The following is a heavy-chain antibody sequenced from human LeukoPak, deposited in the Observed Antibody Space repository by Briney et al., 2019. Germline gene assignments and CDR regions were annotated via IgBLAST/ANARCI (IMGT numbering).Heavy chain of an antibody. D-gene: IGHD3-22*01. Sequence: SETLSLTCAVYGGSFSGYHWTRIHQSPGKGLEWIGDINPSGSTYYNPSLKSRLTISVDTSKNQFSLKLRSVTAADTAVYYCARGRHDITMIVVVMTSVSYYLDVWGKGTTVTVS. V-gene: IGHV4-34*01. CDR2: INPSGST. J-gene: IGHJ6*03. CDR1: GGSFSGYH. CDR3: ARGRHDITMIVVVMTSVSYYLDV.